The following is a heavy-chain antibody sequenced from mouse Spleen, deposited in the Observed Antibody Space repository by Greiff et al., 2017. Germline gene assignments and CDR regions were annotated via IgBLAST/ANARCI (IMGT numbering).Heavy chain of an antibody. D-gene: IGHD1-1*01. V-gene: IGHV1S29*02. J-gene: IGHJ2*01. CDR2: IYPYNGGT. Sequence: EVQLQQSGPELVKPGASVKISCKASGYTFTDYNMHWVKQSHGKSLEWIGYIYPYNGGTGYNQKFKSKATLTVDNSSSTAYMELRSLTSEDSAVYYCARGATVPDYWGQGTTLTVSS. CDR1: GYTFTDYN. CDR3: ARGATVPDY.